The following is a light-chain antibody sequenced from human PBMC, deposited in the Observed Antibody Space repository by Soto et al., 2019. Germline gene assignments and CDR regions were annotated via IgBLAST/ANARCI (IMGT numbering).Light chain of an antibody. CDR3: AAWDDSLSGYV. J-gene: IGLJ1*01. Sequence: QPVLTKPPSANGTPVQMVTITCSGSSSNIGTNYVYWYQHLPGAAPQLIIYRNNERPSGVPDRFSGSKSGTSASLAISGLRSEDETDYYCAAWDDSLSGYVFATGTKVTVL. CDR1: SSNIGTNY. CDR2: RNN. V-gene: IGLV1-47*01.